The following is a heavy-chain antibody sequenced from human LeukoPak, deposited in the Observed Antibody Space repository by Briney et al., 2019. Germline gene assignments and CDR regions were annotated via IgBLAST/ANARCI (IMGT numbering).Heavy chain of an antibody. Sequence: KPSQTLSLTCAISGDSVSSNSAAWNWIRQSPSRGLEWLGRTYYRSKWYNDYAVSVKSRITINPDTSKNQFSLQLNSVTPEDTAVYYCARDLLFEVGSWEASDAFDIWGQGTLVTVSS. J-gene: IGHJ3*02. D-gene: IGHD1-26*01. CDR1: GDSVSSNSAA. V-gene: IGHV6-1*01. CDR3: ARDLLFEVGSWEASDAFDI. CDR2: TYYRSKWYN.